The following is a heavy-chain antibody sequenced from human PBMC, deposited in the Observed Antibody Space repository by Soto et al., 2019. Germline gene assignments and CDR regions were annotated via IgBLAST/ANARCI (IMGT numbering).Heavy chain of an antibody. V-gene: IGHV1-8*01. CDR3: ARRGIAAAGYYYYYYFDL. J-gene: IGHJ2*01. CDR1: GYTFTTYE. D-gene: IGHD6-13*01. Sequence: GASVKVSCKASGYTFTTYEINWVRQATGQGVEWMGWMNPNSGNTGYAQKFQGRVTMTRNTSISTAYMELSSLGSEDTAVYYCARRGIAAAGYYYYYYFDLWGRGTLVTVSS. CDR2: MNPNSGNT.